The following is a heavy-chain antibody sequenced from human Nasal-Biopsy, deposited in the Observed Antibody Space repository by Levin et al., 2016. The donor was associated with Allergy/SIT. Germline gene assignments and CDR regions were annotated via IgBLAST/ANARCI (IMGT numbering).Heavy chain of an antibody. CDR1: GFIFSSYT. V-gene: IGHV3-21*01. CDR3: ARGDSNYGMDV. CDR2: IGSSGSHI. J-gene: IGHJ6*02. Sequence: GGSLRLSCAASGFIFSSYTLNWVRQAPGKGLEWVSSIGSSGSHIYYADSLKGRSTISRDNAKKSLYLQVNSLRAEDTAIYYCARGDSNYGMDVWGQGTTVTVSS.